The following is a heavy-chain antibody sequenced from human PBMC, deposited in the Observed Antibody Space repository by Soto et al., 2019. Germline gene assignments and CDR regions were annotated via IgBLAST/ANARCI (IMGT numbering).Heavy chain of an antibody. J-gene: IGHJ5*02. D-gene: IGHD1-7*01. Sequence: NPSETLSLTCTVSGGSVSSGSYYWSWIRQPPGKGLEWIGYIYYSGSTNYNPSLKSRVTISVDTSKNQFSLKLSSVTAADTAVYYCAREKLPTGRYNWFDPWGQGTLVTVSS. CDR3: AREKLPTGRYNWFDP. V-gene: IGHV4-61*01. CDR1: GGSVSSGSYY. CDR2: IYYSGST.